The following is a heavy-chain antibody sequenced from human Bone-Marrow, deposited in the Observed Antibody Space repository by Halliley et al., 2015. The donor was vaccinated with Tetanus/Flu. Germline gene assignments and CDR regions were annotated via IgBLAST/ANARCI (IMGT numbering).Heavy chain of an antibody. V-gene: IGHV4-31*03. CDR3: ARAVVGHRSCYGVDV. D-gene: IGHD2-15*01. Sequence: TLSLTCNVSGGSISSDGYYWTWIRHHPGRGLEWIGYIYHSGITFSNPSLKSRTTISVGTSKNQFSLKLLSVTAADSAFYFCARAVVGHRSCYGVDVWGQGTTVTLSS. J-gene: IGHJ6*02. CDR2: IYHSGIT. CDR1: GGSISSDGYY.